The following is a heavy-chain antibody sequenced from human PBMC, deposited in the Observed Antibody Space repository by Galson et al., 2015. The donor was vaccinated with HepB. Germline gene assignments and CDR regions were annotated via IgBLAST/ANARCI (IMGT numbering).Heavy chain of an antibody. CDR1: GFTFSSYA. D-gene: IGHD1-26*01. CDR3: VKDVGVGGFDY. J-gene: IGHJ4*02. Sequence: SLRLSCAASGFTFSSYAMHWVRQAPGKGLEYVSAISSNGGSTYYADSVKGRFTISRDNSKNTLYLQMSSLRAEDTAVYYCVKDVGVGGFDYWGQGTLVTVSS. V-gene: IGHV3-64D*06. CDR2: ISSNGGST.